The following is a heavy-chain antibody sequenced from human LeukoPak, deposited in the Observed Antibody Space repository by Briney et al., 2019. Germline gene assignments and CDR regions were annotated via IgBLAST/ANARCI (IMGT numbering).Heavy chain of an antibody. D-gene: IGHD3-10*01. CDR2: ISPDGSRT. V-gene: IGHV3-74*01. J-gene: IGHJ4*02. CDR1: GFTFSRYW. Sequence: GGSLRLSCAASGFTFSRYWMHWVRQAPGKGLVWVSRISPDGSRTTYADSVKGRFTISRDNAKNTVHLQMNSLKTEDTAVYYCARYEGKFAAFDYWGQGTLVTVSS. CDR3: ARYEGKFAAFDY.